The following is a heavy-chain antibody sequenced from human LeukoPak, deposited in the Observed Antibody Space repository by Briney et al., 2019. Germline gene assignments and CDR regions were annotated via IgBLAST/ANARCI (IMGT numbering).Heavy chain of an antibody. J-gene: IGHJ3*02. CDR3: ASSVYQSRVVPVQNAFDI. V-gene: IGHV1-46*01. CDR1: GYTFTSYY. D-gene: IGHD2-2*01. Sequence: ASVKVSCKASGYTFTSYYMHWVRQAPGQGLEWMGIINPSGGSTSYAQNFQGRVTMTRDTSTSTVDIELSSLRSEDTAVYYCASSVYQSRVVPVQNAFDIWGQGTMVTVSS. CDR2: INPSGGST.